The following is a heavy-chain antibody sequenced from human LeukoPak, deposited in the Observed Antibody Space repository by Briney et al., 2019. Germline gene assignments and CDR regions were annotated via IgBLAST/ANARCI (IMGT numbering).Heavy chain of an antibody. Sequence: GESLSLSCAASGLTFSSYAMSWVRQAPGQGLEWVSGIASGFTPHYADSVKGRFTISRDNSKNTFHLQMNSLRAEDTAVYYCAKDYSDSRVGDVFFEYWGQGTLVTVSS. D-gene: IGHD1-26*01. CDR3: AKDYSDSRVGDVFFEY. J-gene: IGHJ4*02. CDR2: IASGFTP. V-gene: IGHV3-23*01. CDR1: GLTFSSYA.